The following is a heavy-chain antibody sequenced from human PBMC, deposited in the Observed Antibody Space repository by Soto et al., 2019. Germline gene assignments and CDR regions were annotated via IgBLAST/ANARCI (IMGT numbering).Heavy chain of an antibody. CDR1: GVSISNYY. CDR3: ARDDGDYAYDS. V-gene: IGHV4-59*01. Sequence: QVQLQESGPGLVKPSETLSLTCTVSGVSISNYYWTWVRQPPGKGLEWIGYTHYSGSNTYNSYLKSRVTISVDTSKNQVTLKLSSVTAADTAVYYCARDDGDYAYDSWGQGTMVTVSS. D-gene: IGHD4-17*01. CDR2: THYSGSN. J-gene: IGHJ4*02.